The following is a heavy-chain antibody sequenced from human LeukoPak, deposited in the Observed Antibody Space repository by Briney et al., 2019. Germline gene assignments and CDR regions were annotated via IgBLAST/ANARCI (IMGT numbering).Heavy chain of an antibody. CDR3: AKAGDRNYFDY. CDR2: ISPTGDGA. V-gene: IGHV3-23*01. D-gene: IGHD3-22*01. Sequence: GGSLRLSCAASGFTFSTYALHWVRQAPGKGLEWVSGISPTGDGAYYADSVKGRFTISRDKSKNTLYVHMNSLRAEDTAVYYCAKAGDRNYFDYWGQGALVTVSS. CDR1: GFTFSTYA. J-gene: IGHJ4*02.